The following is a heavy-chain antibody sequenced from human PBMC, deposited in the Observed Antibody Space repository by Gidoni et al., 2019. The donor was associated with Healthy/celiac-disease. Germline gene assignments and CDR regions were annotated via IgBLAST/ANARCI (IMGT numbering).Heavy chain of an antibody. J-gene: IGHJ4*02. CDR1: GGSISSSSYY. V-gene: IGHV4-39*01. D-gene: IGHD3-22*01. CDR3: ATLDYYYDSSSSDY. CDR2: IYYSGST. Sequence: QLQLQESGPGLVKPSETLSLTCTVSGGSISSSSYYWGWIRQPPGKGLEWIGSIYYSGSTYYNPSLKSRVTISVDTSKNQFSLKLSSVTAADTAVYYCATLDYYYDSSSSDYWGQGTLVTVSS.